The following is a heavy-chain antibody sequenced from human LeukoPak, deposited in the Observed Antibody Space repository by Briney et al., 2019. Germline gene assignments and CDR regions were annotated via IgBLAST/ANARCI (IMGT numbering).Heavy chain of an antibody. D-gene: IGHD3-10*01. CDR3: AREETYGSGSYPDY. CDR1: GFTFSSYS. V-gene: IGHV4-31*02. Sequence: LRLSCAASGFTFSSYSMNWVRQHPGKGLEWIGYIYYSGSTYYNPSLKSRVTISVDTSKNQFSLKLSSVTAADTAVYYCAREETYGSGSYPDYWGQGTLVTVSS. J-gene: IGHJ4*02. CDR2: IYYSGST.